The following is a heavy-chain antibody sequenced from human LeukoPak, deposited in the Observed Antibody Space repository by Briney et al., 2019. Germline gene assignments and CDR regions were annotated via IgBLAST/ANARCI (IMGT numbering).Heavy chain of an antibody. V-gene: IGHV3-23*01. D-gene: IGHD6-19*01. Sequence: PGGSLRLSCEASGFTFGSYAMYWVRQAPGKGLEWVAGIFGSGGSAHYADSAKGRFTISRDNSKSTVYLQINSLRAEDTAVYYCGKTTTGYSSGQKPAWPVDYWGQGTLVTVSS. J-gene: IGHJ4*02. CDR2: IFGSGGSA. CDR1: GFTFGSYA. CDR3: GKTTTGYSSGQKPAWPVDY.